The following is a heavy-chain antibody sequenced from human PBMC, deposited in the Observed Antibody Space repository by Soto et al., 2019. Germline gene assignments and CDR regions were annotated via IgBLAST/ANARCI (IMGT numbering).Heavy chain of an antibody. V-gene: IGHV3-33*01. CDR1: GFTFSHFG. Sequence: QVQLVESGGGVVQPGTSLRLSCTTSGFTFSHFGMHWVRQAPGKGLEWVAVIWYDGSNKNYADSVKGRFIISRDDSKNTVFLQMNSLTAEDTAVYYCASDRAAACDHWGQGTPVTLSS. J-gene: IGHJ4*02. CDR2: IWYDGSNK. CDR3: ASDRAAACDH. D-gene: IGHD2-2*01.